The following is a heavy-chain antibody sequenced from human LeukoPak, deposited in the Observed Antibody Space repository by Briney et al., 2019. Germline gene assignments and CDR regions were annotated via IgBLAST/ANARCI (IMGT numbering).Heavy chain of an antibody. CDR2: IKPSGGST. D-gene: IGHD3-22*01. CDR3: ARALHYYDSSGYTHDAFDI. J-gene: IGHJ3*02. CDR1: GYTFTSYY. Sequence: GASVKVSCKASGYTFTSYYMHWVRQAPGQGLEWMGIIKPSGGSTSYAQKFQGRVTMTRDMSTSTVYMELSSLRSEDTAVYYCARALHYYDSSGYTHDAFDIWGQGTMVTVSS. V-gene: IGHV1-46*01.